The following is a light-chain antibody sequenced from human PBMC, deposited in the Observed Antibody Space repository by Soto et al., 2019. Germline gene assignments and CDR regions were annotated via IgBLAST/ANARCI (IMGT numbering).Light chain of an antibody. CDR1: SSDVGGYNY. CDR3: SSYTSSSTHYV. CDR2: DVS. J-gene: IGLJ1*01. Sequence: QPVLTQPASVSGSPGQSITISCTGTSSDVGGYNYVSWYQQHPGKAPKLMIYDVSNRPSGVSTRFSGSKSGNTASLTISGLQAEDEADYYCSSYTSSSTHYVFGTGTKLTVL. V-gene: IGLV2-14*01.